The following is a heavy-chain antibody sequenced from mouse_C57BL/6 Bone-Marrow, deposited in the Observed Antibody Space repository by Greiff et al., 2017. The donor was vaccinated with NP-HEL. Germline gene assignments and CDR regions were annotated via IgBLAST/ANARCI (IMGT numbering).Heavy chain of an antibody. CDR2: IYPGDGDT. V-gene: IGHV1-82*01. D-gene: IGHD1-1*01. CDR3: ARSRGITTVFDY. CDR1: GYAFSSCW. J-gene: IGHJ2*01. Sequence: VQLQQSGPELVKPGASVKISCKASGYAFSSCWMNWVKQRPGKGLEWIGRIYPGDGDTNYNGKFKGKATLTADKSSSTAYMQLSSLTSEDSAVYFCARSRGITTVFDYWGQGTTLTVSS.